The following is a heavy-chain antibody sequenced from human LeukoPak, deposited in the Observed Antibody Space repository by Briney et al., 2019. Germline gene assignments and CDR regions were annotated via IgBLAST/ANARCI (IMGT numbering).Heavy chain of an antibody. V-gene: IGHV3-9*01. CDR3: ARELYAYYYGSGSYYNSYYFDY. CDR2: ISWNSGSI. Sequence: PGRSLRLSCAASGFTFDDYAMHWVRQAPGKGLEWVSGISWNSGSIGYADSVKGRFTISRDNAKNSLYLQMNSLRAEDTAVYYCARELYAYYYGSGSYYNSYYFDYWGQGTLVTVPS. CDR1: GFTFDDYA. J-gene: IGHJ4*02. D-gene: IGHD3-10*01.